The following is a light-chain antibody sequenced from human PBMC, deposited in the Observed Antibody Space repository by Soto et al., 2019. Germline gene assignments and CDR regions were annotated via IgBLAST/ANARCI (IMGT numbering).Light chain of an antibody. CDR1: QSLRHSNGITY. J-gene: IGKJ4*01. CDR3: MQALQIPLT. CDR2: FVS. V-gene: IGKV2-28*01. Sequence: DIVMTQSPLSLPVTPGEPASISCRSSQSLRHSNGITYLDWYLQKPGQSPQLLIYFVSTRASGVPDRFSGSGSGTDFTLTINRVEAEDAGVYYCMQALQIPLTFGGGTKVEIK.